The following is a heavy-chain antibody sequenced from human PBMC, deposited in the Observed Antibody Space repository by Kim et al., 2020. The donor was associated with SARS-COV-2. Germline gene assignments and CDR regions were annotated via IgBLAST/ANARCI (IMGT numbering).Heavy chain of an antibody. V-gene: IGHV4-34*01. Sequence: YNPSLKSRVTISVDTSKNQFSLKLSSVTAADTAVYYCARTREMATIFDYWGQGTLVTVSS. D-gene: IGHD5-12*01. CDR3: ARTREMATIFDY. J-gene: IGHJ4*02.